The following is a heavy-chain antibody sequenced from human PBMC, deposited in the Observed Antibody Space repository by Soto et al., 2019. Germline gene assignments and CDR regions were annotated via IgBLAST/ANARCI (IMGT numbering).Heavy chain of an antibody. CDR1: GYTFTSYG. CDR3: ARGPDIVVVVAATHFDY. CDR2: INPKSGGT. J-gene: IGHJ4*02. Sequence: GASVKVSCKASGYTFTSYGISWVRQAPGQGLEWMGWINPKSGGTNYAQKFQGWVTMTRDTSISTAYMELSRLRSDDTAVYYCARGPDIVVVVAATHFDYWGQGTLVTVS. D-gene: IGHD2-15*01. V-gene: IGHV1-2*04.